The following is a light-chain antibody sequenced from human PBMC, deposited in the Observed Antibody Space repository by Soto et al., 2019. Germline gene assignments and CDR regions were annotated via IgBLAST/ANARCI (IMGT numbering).Light chain of an antibody. Sequence: DIQMTQSPSTLSASVGDRVTITCRASQSISRWLAWYQQKPGKAPKILIYDASTLESGVTSRLGGSGYGTEFTLAISSLQPDDFATYYCQQYDNYRAFGQGTTVDIK. CDR2: DAS. V-gene: IGKV1-5*01. CDR3: QQYDNYRA. CDR1: QSISRW. J-gene: IGKJ1*01.